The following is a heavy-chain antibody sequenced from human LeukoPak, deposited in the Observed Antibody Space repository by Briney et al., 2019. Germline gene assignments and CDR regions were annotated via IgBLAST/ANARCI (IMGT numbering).Heavy chain of an antibody. Sequence: GGSLRLSCAASGFTFSSYEMNWVRQAPGKGLEWVAVISNDGSNKYYADSVKGRFTVSRDNSKNTLYLQLNSLRAEDTAVYYCAKDRGSTWSFDYWGQGTLVTVSS. J-gene: IGHJ4*02. V-gene: IGHV3-30*18. CDR2: ISNDGSNK. CDR3: AKDRGSTWSFDY. CDR1: GFTFSSYE. D-gene: IGHD6-13*01.